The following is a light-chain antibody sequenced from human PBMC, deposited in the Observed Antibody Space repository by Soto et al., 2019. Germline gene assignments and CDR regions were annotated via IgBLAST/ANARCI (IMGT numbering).Light chain of an antibody. V-gene: IGLV1-36*01. Sequence: QSVLIQPPSVSGAPGQTVTISCSGSSSNIGDNAVTWYQQVPGKAPRLLIYYDDLLPSGVSDRFSGSKSGTSASLAISGLQPEDEADSYCAARDDRLNGRVFGGGTKLTVL. CDR2: YDD. CDR3: AARDDRLNGRV. CDR1: SSNIGDNA. J-gene: IGLJ2*01.